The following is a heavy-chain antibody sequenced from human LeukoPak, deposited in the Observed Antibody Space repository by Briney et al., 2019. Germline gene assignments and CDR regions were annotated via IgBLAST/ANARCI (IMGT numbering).Heavy chain of an antibody. Sequence: ASVKVSCKVSGYTLTELSMHWVRQAPGKGLEWMGGFDPEDGETIYAQKFQGRVAMTEDTSTDTAYMELSSLRSEDTAVYYCATAPSGPLVTNWFDPWGQGTLVTVSS. D-gene: IGHD1-26*01. J-gene: IGHJ5*02. CDR3: ATAPSGPLVTNWFDP. CDR2: FDPEDGET. CDR1: GYTLTELS. V-gene: IGHV1-24*01.